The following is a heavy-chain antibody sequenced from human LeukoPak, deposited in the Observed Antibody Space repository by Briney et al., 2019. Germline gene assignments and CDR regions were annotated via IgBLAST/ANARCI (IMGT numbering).Heavy chain of an antibody. D-gene: IGHD1-1*01. J-gene: IGHJ4*02. Sequence: SETLSLTCTVSGGSVTTPDFYWGWNRQPPGKGLEWIGRLHYSGATYYSLSLKSRVNMSFATSENQFSLNLTSVTASDTAVYYCAKLSITGQPPGWGWGQGTLVTVHS. V-gene: IGHV4-39*01. CDR3: AKLSITGQPPGWG. CDR1: GGSVTTPDFY. CDR2: LHYSGAT.